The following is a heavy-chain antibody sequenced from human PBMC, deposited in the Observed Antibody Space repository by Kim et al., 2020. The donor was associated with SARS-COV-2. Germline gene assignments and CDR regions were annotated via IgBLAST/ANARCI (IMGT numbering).Heavy chain of an antibody. CDR1: GGSFSGYY. CDR2: INHSGST. Sequence: SETLSLTCAVYGGSFSGYYWSWIRQPPGKGLEWIGEINHSGSTNYNPSLKSRVTISVDTSKNQFSLKLSSVTAADTAVYYCARGVGGDSSGYYYGYWGQGTLVTVSS. D-gene: IGHD3-22*01. V-gene: IGHV4-34*01. CDR3: ARGVGGDSSGYYYGY. J-gene: IGHJ4*02.